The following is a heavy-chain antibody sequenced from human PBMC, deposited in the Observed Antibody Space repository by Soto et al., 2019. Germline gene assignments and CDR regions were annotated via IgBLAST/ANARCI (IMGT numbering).Heavy chain of an antibody. CDR2: ISYDGTNK. V-gene: IGHV3-30-3*01. CDR1: GFSFSISP. Sequence: GGSLRLSCAASGFSFSISPMHWVRQSPGKGPEWVALISYDGTNKFYADSVKGRFTISRDNSKSTLYLQVDSLRPEDAAVYYCARDPKTSGGQHWAFNYFDSWGQGTLVTVSS. CDR3: ARDPKTSGGQHWAFNYFDS. D-gene: IGHD7-27*01. J-gene: IGHJ4*02.